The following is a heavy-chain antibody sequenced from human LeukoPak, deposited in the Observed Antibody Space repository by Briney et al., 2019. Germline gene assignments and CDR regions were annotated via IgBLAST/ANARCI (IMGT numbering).Heavy chain of an antibody. J-gene: IGHJ4*02. CDR1: GFTFSSYA. CDR3: AKQDAFVVVVAAVDY. Sequence: PGGSLRLSCAASGFTFSSYAMSWVRQAPGKGLEWVSAISGSGGSAYYADSVKGRLTISRDNSKNTLYLQMNSLRAEDTAVYYCAKQDAFVVVVAAVDYWGQGTLVTVSS. V-gene: IGHV3-23*01. D-gene: IGHD2-15*01. CDR2: ISGSGGSA.